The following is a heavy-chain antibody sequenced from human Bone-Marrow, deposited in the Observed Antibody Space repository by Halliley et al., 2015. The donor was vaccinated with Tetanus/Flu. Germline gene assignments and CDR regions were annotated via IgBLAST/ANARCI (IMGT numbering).Heavy chain of an antibody. CDR3: ARGQFGSERLLRYFLGLDI. J-gene: IGHJ6*02. Sequence: NEDGSERSYLDFGKGRFTISRDNAKSLLSLQMNGLRMEDTAVYYCARGQFGSERLLRYFLGLDIWGQGTTVTVSS. D-gene: IGHD3-10*01. CDR2: NEDGSER. V-gene: IGHV3-7*03.